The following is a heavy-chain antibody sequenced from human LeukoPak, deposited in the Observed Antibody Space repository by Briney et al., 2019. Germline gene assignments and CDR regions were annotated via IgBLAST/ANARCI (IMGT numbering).Heavy chain of an antibody. V-gene: IGHV4-34*01. Sequence: SETLSLTCAVYGGSFSGYFWSWIRQPPGKGLEWIGEINHSGSTNYNPSLKSRVTISVDTSKNQFSLKLSSVTAADTAVYYCARVGCSSTSCYNWFDPLGPGNPGHRLL. D-gene: IGHD2-2*01. CDR1: GGSFSGYF. CDR2: INHSGST. CDR3: ARVGCSSTSCYNWFDP. J-gene: IGHJ5*02.